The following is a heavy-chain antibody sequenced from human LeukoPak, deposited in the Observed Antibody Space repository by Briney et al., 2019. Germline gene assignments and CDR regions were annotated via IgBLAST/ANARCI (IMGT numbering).Heavy chain of an antibody. CDR3: ARDSPFSRDNYYGMDV. CDR1: GGSINTYY. Sequence: MPSETLSLTCNVSGGSINTYYWNWIRQPPGKGLEWIGYIYETGSTNYNPSLKSRVTISLDMSKNHFSLKLNSVTAADTAVYYCARDSPFSRDNYYGMDVWGQGTTVTVSS. V-gene: IGHV4-59*01. J-gene: IGHJ6*02. D-gene: IGHD3-16*01. CDR2: IYETGST.